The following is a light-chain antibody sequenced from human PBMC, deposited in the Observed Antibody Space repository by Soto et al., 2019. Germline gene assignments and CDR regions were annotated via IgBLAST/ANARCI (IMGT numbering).Light chain of an antibody. CDR1: ISDVGGHGY. V-gene: IGLV2-14*01. J-gene: IGLJ1*01. Sequence: QSALTQPASVSGSPGQSITISCTGTISDVGGHGYVSWYQQQPGKAPKLMIYEVTYRPSGVSDRFSGSKSGNTASLTISGLQAEDVADYYCFSFTSHSSHYVFGTGTKLTVL. CDR2: EVT. CDR3: FSFTSHSSHYV.